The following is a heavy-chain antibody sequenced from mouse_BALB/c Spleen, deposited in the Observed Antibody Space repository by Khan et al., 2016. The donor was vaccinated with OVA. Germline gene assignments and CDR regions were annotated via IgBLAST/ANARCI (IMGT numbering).Heavy chain of an antibody. Sequence: EVQLQESGPELVKPGASVKMSCKASGYTFTSYVMHWLRQKPGQGLEWIGYIYPYNDDTKFPEKFKGKATLPSDKSSSTAYLELSSLTSEDSAVYYGGTNYKYDVYCDYWGQGTTLTVSS. V-gene: IGHV1S136*01. CDR1: GYTFTSYV. J-gene: IGHJ2*01. CDR2: IYPYNDDT. CDR3: GTNYKYDVYCDY. D-gene: IGHD2-14*01.